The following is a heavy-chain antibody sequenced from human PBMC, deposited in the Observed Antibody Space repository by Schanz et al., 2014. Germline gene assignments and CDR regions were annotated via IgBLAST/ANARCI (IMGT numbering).Heavy chain of an antibody. V-gene: IGHV3-33*01. D-gene: IGHD3-10*01. CDR1: GFTFSSYG. CDR3: GRTNYRRKINFDY. J-gene: IGHJ4*02. Sequence: VQLVESGGGVVQFGRSLRLSCVASGFTFSSYGMHWVRQAPGKGLEWVAVIWYDENNKYYADSVKGRFTMSRDNSKNTLYLQMNGLTAEDTTAYDCGRTNYRRKINFDYWGRGTLVTVSS. CDR2: IWYDENNK.